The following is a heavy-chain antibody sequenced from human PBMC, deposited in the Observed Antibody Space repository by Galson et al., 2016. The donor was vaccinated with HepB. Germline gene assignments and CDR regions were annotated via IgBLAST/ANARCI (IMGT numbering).Heavy chain of an antibody. CDR1: GFSFNNHW. Sequence: LRLSCAASGFSFNNHWLSWIRQAPGKGLERVANIKEDGTVTNYVDSVRGRFTISRDNAKNSLYLQMDNLRAEDTAVYYCARDMYTTAGDYWGQGTLVTVSS. D-gene: IGHD2/OR15-2a*01. J-gene: IGHJ4*02. CDR2: IKEDGTVT. CDR3: ARDMYTTAGDY. V-gene: IGHV3-7*01.